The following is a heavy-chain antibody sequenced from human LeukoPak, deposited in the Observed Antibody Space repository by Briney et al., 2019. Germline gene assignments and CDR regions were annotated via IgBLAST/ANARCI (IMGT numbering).Heavy chain of an antibody. CDR3: AREAGRYYYYYYMDV. D-gene: IGHD2-15*01. CDR2: IYYSGST. J-gene: IGHJ6*03. V-gene: IGHV4-38-2*02. CDR1: GYSISSGYY. Sequence: SETLSLTCTVSGYSISSGYYWGWIRQPPGKGLEWIGSIYYSGSTYYNPSLKSRVTISVDTSKNQFSLKLSSVTAADTAVYYCAREAGRYYYYYYMDVWGKGTTVTVSS.